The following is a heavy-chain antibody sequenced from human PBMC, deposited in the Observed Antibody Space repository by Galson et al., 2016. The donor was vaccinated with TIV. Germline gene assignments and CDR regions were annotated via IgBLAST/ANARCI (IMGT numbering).Heavy chain of an antibody. Sequence: SLRLSCAASGFTFSDYGMHWVRQAPGKGLEWVAVISYDGSDQYYAGSVKGRFTISRDNSKNTLYLQMNSLRSDDTAMYYCAKDPRLYGDYFLRYFDYWGQGTLVTVSS. CDR1: GFTFSDYG. D-gene: IGHD4-17*01. CDR3: AKDPRLYGDYFLRYFDY. V-gene: IGHV3-30*18. CDR2: ISYDGSDQ. J-gene: IGHJ4*02.